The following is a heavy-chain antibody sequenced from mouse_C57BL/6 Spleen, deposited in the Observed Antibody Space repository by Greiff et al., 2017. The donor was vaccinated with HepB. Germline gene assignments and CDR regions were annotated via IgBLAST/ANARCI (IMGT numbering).Heavy chain of an antibody. J-gene: IGHJ1*03. CDR1: GFSLSTFGMG. D-gene: IGHD1-1*01. CDR3: ARIGDGSSYWYFDV. CDR2: IWWDDDK. V-gene: IGHV8-8*01. Sequence: QVTLKVSGPGILQPSQTLSLTCSFSGFSLSTFGMGVGWIRQPSGKGLEWLAHIWWDDDKYYNPALKSRRTISKDTSKNQGFRMIANVDTADTATYYCARIGDGSSYWYFDVWGTGTTVTVSS.